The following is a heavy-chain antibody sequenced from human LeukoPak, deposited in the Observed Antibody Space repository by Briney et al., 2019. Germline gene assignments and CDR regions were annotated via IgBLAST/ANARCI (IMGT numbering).Heavy chain of an antibody. CDR3: ARDGAFYLGSPNFDY. D-gene: IGHD7-27*01. V-gene: IGHV3-66*01. Sequence: GGSLRLSCAASGFTVSSNYMSWVRQAPGKGLEWVSVIYSGGSTYYADSVKGRFTISRDNSKNTLYLQMNSLRAEDTAVYYCARDGAFYLGSPNFDYWGQGTLVTVSS. CDR1: GFTVSSNY. J-gene: IGHJ4*02. CDR2: IYSGGST.